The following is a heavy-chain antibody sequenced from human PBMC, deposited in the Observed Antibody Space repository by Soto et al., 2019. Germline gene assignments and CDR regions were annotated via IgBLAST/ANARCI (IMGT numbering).Heavy chain of an antibody. V-gene: IGHV4-34*01. J-gene: IGHJ3*02. D-gene: IGHD1-1*01. CDR2: MSHSGGN. Sequence: QVQLQQWGAGLLKPSETLSLTCAVYGGSVSSGSYYWSWIRQPPGKGLEWIGEMSHSGGNHFNPSLKSRVPISVDTSKNQSSLKMSFVTAADTALYYCARVERGTATTVVDAFDIWGPGTMVTVSS. CDR1: GGSVSSGSYY. CDR3: ARVERGTATTVVDAFDI.